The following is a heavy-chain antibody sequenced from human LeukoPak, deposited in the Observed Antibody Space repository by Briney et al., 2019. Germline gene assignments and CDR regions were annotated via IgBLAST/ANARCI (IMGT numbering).Heavy chain of an antibody. D-gene: IGHD2/OR15-2a*01. CDR2: IYYSGSIYYSANT. Sequence: SETLSLTCTVSGGSINNYFWSWIRQPPGKGLEWIGNIYYSGSIYYSANTNYNPSLESRLTISVDTSKNQFSLMLNSVTAADTAVYYCARSNSETYEAWFDPWGQGTLVTVSS. J-gene: IGHJ5*02. V-gene: IGHV4-59*01. CDR1: GGSINNYF. CDR3: ARSNSETYEAWFDP.